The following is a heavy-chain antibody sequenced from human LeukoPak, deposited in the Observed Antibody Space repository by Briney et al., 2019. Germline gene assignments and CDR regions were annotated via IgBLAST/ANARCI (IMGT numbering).Heavy chain of an antibody. Sequence: SETLSLTCAVYGGSFSGYYWSWIRQPPGKRLEWIGEVNHSGSANYNPTFKGRVTISVDTSKNQFSLRLGSVTAADTAVYHCARHCCSGPAKRVFDIWGQGTMVTVSS. V-gene: IGHV4-34*01. J-gene: IGHJ3*02. D-gene: IGHD2-15*01. CDR3: ARHCCSGPAKRVFDI. CDR1: GGSFSGYY. CDR2: VNHSGSA.